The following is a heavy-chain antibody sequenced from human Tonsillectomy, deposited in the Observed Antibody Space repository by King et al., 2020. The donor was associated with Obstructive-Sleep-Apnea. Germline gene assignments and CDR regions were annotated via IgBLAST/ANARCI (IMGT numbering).Heavy chain of an antibody. CDR3: AKPDGSGSYYHSWYFDL. CDR2: VSGSGVST. D-gene: IGHD3-10*01. CDR1: GFTFSSYA. Sequence: VQLVESGGGLVQPGGSLRLSCAASGFTFSSYAMSWVRQAPGKGLEWVSTVSGSGVSTYYADSVKGRFTISRDNSRNTLYLQMNSLRAEDTAVYYCAKPDGSGSYYHSWYFDLWGRGTLVTVSS. J-gene: IGHJ2*01. V-gene: IGHV3-23*04.